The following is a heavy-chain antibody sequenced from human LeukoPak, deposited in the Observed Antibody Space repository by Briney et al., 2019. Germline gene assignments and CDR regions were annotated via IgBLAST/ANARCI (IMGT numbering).Heavy chain of an antibody. D-gene: IGHD6-19*01. V-gene: IGHV3-30*02. J-gene: IGHJ4*02. CDR1: GFTFSSYG. CDR2: IRYDGSNK. Sequence: HAGGSLRLSCAASGFTFSSYGMHWVRQAPGKGLEWVAFIRYDGSNKYYADSVKGRFTISRDNSKNTLYLQMNSLRAEDTAVYYCAKDRAKIAVAGGSFDYWGQGTLVTVSS. CDR3: AKDRAKIAVAGGSFDY.